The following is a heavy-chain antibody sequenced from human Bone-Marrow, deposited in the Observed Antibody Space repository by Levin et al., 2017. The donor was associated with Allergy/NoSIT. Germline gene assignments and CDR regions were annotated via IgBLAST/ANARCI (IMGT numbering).Heavy chain of an antibody. V-gene: IGHV4-31*03. D-gene: IGHD4-17*01. J-gene: IGHJ2*01. CDR1: GGSISSGGYY. CDR3: AREDYGDYVGWYFDL. CDR2: IYNSGST. Sequence: LRLSCTVSGGSISSGGYYWSWIRQHPGKGLEWIGYIYNSGSTYYNPSLKSRVTISVDTSKNQFSLKLSSVTAADTAVYYCAREDYGDYVGWYFDLWGRGTLVTVSS.